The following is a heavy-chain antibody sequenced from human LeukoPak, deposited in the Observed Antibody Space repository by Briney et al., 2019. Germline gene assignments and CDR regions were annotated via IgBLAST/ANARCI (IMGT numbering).Heavy chain of an antibody. CDR3: AEGTGSDAFDI. D-gene: IGHD3-10*01. CDR1: GFSFSKYA. J-gene: IGHJ3*02. Sequence: PGGSLRLSCGASGFSFSKYAMSWVRQAPGKGLEWVSANTSNGGNTYYVDSVKGRFTISRDNSKNTLYLQINSLRAEDTAMYYCAEGTGSDAFDIWGQGTMVTVSS. V-gene: IGHV3-23*01. CDR2: NTSNGGNT.